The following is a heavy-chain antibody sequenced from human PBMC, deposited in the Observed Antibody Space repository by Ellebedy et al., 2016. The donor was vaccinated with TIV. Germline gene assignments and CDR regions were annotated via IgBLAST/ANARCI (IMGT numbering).Heavy chain of an antibody. D-gene: IGHD6-19*01. Sequence: ASVKVSXKASRYTFTSYYMHWVRQAPGQGLEWMGIINPSGGRTSYAQKFQGRVTMTRDTSTSTVYMELSSLRSEDTAVYYCAIRYSSGWSLDYWGQGTLVTVPS. CDR3: AIRYSSGWSLDY. J-gene: IGHJ4*02. V-gene: IGHV1-46*01. CDR2: INPSGGRT. CDR1: RYTFTSYY.